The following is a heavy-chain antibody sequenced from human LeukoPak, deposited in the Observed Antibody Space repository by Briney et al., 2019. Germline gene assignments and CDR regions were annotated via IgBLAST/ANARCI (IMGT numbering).Heavy chain of an antibody. D-gene: IGHD3-22*01. J-gene: IGHJ4*02. V-gene: IGHV3-30-3*01. CDR3: ARDLGRDYFDSSGYSHPYYLDY. CDR1: GFTFSSYA. Sequence: PGGSLRLSCAASGFTFSSYAMHWVRQAPGKGLEWVAVISYDGSNKYYADSVKGRFTISRDNSKNTLYLQMNSLRAEDTAVYYCARDLGRDYFDSSGYSHPYYLDYWGQGTLVTVSS. CDR2: ISYDGSNK.